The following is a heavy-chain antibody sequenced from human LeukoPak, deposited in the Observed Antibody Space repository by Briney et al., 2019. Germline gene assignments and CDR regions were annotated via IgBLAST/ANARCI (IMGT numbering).Heavy chain of an antibody. J-gene: IGHJ4*02. CDR3: AKDRSSSWTWTIDY. V-gene: IGHV3-30*18. CDR2: ISYDGSNK. CDR1: GFAFSSNG. D-gene: IGHD6-13*01. Sequence: PGRSLRLSCAASGFAFSSNGMRWVRQAPGKGLEWVALISYDGSNKYYADSVKGRFTISRDNSKNTLYLQMNSLRAEDTAVYYCAKDRSSSWTWTIDYWGQGTLVTVSS.